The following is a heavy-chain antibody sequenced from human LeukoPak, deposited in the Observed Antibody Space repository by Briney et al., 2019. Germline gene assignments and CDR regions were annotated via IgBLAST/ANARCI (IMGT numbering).Heavy chain of an antibody. CDR1: GESFSGHY. D-gene: IGHD3-16*02. Sequence: PSETLSLTCDVYGESFSGHYWSWIRQPPGKGLEWMGEISHSGSTNYNPSLTRRVTISVDTSKNPFSLKLSSVSAADTAVYYCARGGGDYQNWLDPWGQGTLVTVSS. CDR2: ISHSGST. V-gene: IGHV4-34*01. CDR3: ARGGGDYQNWLDP. J-gene: IGHJ5*02.